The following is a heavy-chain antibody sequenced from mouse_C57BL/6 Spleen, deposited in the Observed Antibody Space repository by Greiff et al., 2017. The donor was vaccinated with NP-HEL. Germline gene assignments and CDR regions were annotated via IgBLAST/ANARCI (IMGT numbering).Heavy chain of an antibody. Sequence: EVKLVESGGGLVKPGGSLKLSCAASGFTFSSYAMSWVRQTPEKRLEWVATISDGGSYTYYPDKVKGRFTISRDNAKNNLYLQMSHLKSEDTAMYYCARDSIPFYWGQGTLVTVSA. V-gene: IGHV5-4*01. J-gene: IGHJ3*01. CDR2: ISDGGSYT. CDR3: ARDSIPFY. CDR1: GFTFSSYA.